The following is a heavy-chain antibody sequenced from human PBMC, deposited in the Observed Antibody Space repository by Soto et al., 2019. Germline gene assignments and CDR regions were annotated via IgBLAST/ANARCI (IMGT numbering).Heavy chain of an antibody. CDR2: ISGSGGST. D-gene: IGHD6-13*01. CDR3: AKEWGVKTHYPLEYSSRPHYYMDV. Sequence: GGSLRLSCAASGFTFSSYAMSWVRQAPGKGLEWVSAISGSGGSTYYADSVKGRFTISRDNSKNTLYLQMNSLRAEDTAVYYCAKEWGVKTHYPLEYSSRPHYYMDVWGKGTTVTVSS. J-gene: IGHJ6*03. V-gene: IGHV3-23*01. CDR1: GFTFSSYA.